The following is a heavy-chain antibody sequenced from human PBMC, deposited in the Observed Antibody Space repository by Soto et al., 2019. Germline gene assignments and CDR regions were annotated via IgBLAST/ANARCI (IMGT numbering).Heavy chain of an antibody. D-gene: IGHD1-1*01. CDR2: INHRGSL. CDR3: ARELPQRQGRNIDV. V-gene: IGHV4-31*01. J-gene: IGHJ6*02. Sequence: QIQLQESGPGLVKPSETLSLTCTVTGGSMPVGDQYWTWVRHRPGEGLELFGYINHRGSLYYNPSLESLVSMSVDTSKNQFALNVSSVTAADTAVYYCARELPQRQGRNIDVWGPGTTVTVSS. CDR1: GGSMPVGDQY.